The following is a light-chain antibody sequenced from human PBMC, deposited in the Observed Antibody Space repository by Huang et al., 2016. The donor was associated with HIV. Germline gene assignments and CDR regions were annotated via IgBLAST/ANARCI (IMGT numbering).Light chain of an antibody. V-gene: IGKV3-11*01. Sequence: EIVLTQSPATLSLSPGERATPSCRASQSDNTFLAWYQQKPGQAPRLLIYDAANRATGITARFSGSGSGTDFTLTISSLEPEDFAVYYCQQRSNRPLTFGGGTKVEIK. CDR3: QQRSNRPLT. CDR1: QSDNTF. CDR2: DAA. J-gene: IGKJ4*01.